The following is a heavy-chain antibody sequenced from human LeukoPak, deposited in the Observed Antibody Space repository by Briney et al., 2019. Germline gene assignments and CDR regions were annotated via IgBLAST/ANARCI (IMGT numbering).Heavy chain of an antibody. CDR2: INHSGST. Sequence: PSETLSLTCAVYGGSFSGYYWSWIRQPPGKGLEWIGEINHSGSTNYNPSLKSRVTISVDTSKNQFSLKLSSVTAADTAVYYCARRAMVRGGNRRGNWFDPWGQGTLVTVSS. CDR1: GGSFSGYY. J-gene: IGHJ5*02. V-gene: IGHV4-34*01. D-gene: IGHD3-10*01. CDR3: ARRAMVRGGNRRGNWFDP.